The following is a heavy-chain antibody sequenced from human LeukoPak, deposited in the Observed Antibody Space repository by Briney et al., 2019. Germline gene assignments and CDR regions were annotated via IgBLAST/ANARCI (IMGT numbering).Heavy chain of an antibody. J-gene: IGHJ4*02. V-gene: IGHV3-7*01. CDR3: ARDGKSAALDY. D-gene: IGHD6-13*01. CDR2: IKQDGSEK. Sequence: GGSLRLSCAASGFSFSTYWMSWVRQAPGKGLEWVANIKQDGSEKCYVDSVKGRFTISRDNGKNSLYLQMNSLRAEDTAVYYCARDGKSAALDYWGQGTLVTVSS. CDR1: GFSFSTYW.